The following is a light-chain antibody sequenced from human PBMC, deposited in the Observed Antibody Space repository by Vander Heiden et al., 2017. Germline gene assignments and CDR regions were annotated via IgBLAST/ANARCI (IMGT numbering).Light chain of an antibody. CDR3: QQYNSYPLT. CDR1: QSISSW. V-gene: IGKV1-5*03. J-gene: IGKJ4*01. CDR2: KAS. Sequence: DIQMTPSPSTLSASVGDRVTITCRASQSISSWLSWYQQKPGKAPKILIYKASSLESGVPSRCSGSGSGTEFTLTISSLQPDDFATYYCQQYNSYPLTFGGGTKVEIK.